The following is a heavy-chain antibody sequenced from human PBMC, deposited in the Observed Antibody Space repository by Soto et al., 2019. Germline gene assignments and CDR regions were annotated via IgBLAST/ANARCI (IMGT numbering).Heavy chain of an antibody. CDR1: GFSLTTRPVG. D-gene: IGHD4-17*01. CDR3: AHRRDVGSFWDYGDFDY. Sequence: SGPTLVNPTQTLTLTCTFSGFSLTTRPVGVGWIRQPPGKALECLALIYWDDDRLYSPSLRSRLTITKDTSKNQVVLTMTDMDPVDTATYYCAHRRDVGSFWDYGDFDYWGQGTVVTVSS. V-gene: IGHV2-5*02. J-gene: IGHJ4*02. CDR2: IYWDDDR.